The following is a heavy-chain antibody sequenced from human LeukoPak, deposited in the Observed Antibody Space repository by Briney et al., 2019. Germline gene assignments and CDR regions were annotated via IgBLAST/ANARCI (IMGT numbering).Heavy chain of an antibody. CDR1: GFTFDDYG. J-gene: IGHJ6*02. CDR2: INWNGGTT. V-gene: IGHV3-20*04. CDR3: AREGSGSPHYGMDV. D-gene: IGHD3-10*01. Sequence: GSLRLSCAASGFTFDDYGVSWVRQAPGKGLEWVSGINWNGGTTGYADSAKGRFTISRDNAKNSLYLQMNSLRAEDTALYYCAREGSGSPHYGMDVWGQGTTVTVSS.